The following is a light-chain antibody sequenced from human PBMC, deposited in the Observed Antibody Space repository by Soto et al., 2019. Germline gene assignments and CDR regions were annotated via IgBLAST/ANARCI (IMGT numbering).Light chain of an antibody. Sequence: EIVLTQSPCTLSLSPGERATLSCRASQSVSSTYLAWCQQKPGQAPRLPIYGASTRATGIPDRFSGTGSGTDFTLTISRLEPEDFAVYYCQHFGDSPITFGQGTRLEIK. J-gene: IGKJ5*01. CDR3: QHFGDSPIT. CDR2: GAS. V-gene: IGKV3-20*01. CDR1: QSVSSTY.